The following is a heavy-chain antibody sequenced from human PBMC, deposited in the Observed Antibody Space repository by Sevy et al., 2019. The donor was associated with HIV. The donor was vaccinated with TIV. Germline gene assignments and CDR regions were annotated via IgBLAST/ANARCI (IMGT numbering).Heavy chain of an antibody. CDR3: ARDAAEGPYSSSWYSNWLDP. Sequence: GGSLRLSCAASGFAFNSYSLYWVRQPPGKGLEWVAAISYDGSYKYYADSVKGRFTISRDNSKNTLYPQMNSLRTEDTAVYYCARDAAEGPYSSSWYSNWLDPWGQGTLVTVS. V-gene: IGHV3-30*04. CDR2: ISYDGSYK. J-gene: IGHJ5*02. CDR1: GFAFNSYS. D-gene: IGHD6-13*01.